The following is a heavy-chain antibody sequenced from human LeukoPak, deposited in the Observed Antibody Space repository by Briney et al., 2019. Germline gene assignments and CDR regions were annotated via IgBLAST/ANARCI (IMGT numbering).Heavy chain of an antibody. Sequence: PGGSLRLSCAASGFTFSSYWMSWVRQAPGKGLEWVAVIWYDGSNKYYADSVKGRFTISRDNSKNTLYLQMNSLRAEDTAVYYCARASYYDSMASDYWGQGTLVTVSS. V-gene: IGHV3-33*08. J-gene: IGHJ4*02. CDR1: GFTFSSYW. CDR2: IWYDGSNK. CDR3: ARASYYDSMASDY. D-gene: IGHD3-22*01.